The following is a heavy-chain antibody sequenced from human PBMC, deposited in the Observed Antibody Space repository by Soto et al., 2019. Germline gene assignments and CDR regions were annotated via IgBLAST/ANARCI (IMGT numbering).Heavy chain of an antibody. V-gene: IGHV1-18*04. CDR1: GYTFISYG. J-gene: IGHJ3*02. CDR2: ISAYNGNT. D-gene: IGHD3-10*01. CDR3: ARDFVPGRMVRGVSAFDI. Sequence: QVQLVQSGAEVKKPGASVKVSCKASGYTFISYGISWVRQAPGQGLEWMGWISAYNGNTNYAQKVQGRVTMTTDTSTSTAYMELKSLRSDDTAVYYWARDFVPGRMVRGVSAFDIWGQGTMVTVSS.